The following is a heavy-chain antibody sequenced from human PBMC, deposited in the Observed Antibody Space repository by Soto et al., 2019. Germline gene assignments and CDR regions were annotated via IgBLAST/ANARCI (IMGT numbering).Heavy chain of an antibody. CDR1: GGSISSSSYY. CDR2: IYYSGST. CDR3: ARSPGSGGRTKAFDI. J-gene: IGHJ3*02. D-gene: IGHD2-15*01. Sequence: SETLSLTCTVSGGSISSSSYYWGWIRQPPGKGLEWIGSIYYSGSTYSNPSLKSRVTISVDTSKNQFSLKLGSVTAADTAVYYCARSPGSGGRTKAFDIWGQGTMVTVSS. V-gene: IGHV4-39*01.